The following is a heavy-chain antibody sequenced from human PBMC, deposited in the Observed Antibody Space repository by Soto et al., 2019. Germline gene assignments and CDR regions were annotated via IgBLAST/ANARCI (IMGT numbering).Heavy chain of an antibody. V-gene: IGHV1-8*01. D-gene: IGHD4-17*01. CDR3: ARGVKYGAYSRWFDP. CDR2: MNPNSGNT. Sequence: QVQLVQSGAEVKKPGASVKVSCKASGYTFTSYDINWVRQATGQGLEYLGWMNPNSGNTGYVQKFQGGVTMTRDTSISTTYMELSSLRSEDTAVYFCARGVKYGAYSRWFDPWGQGTLVTVSS. CDR1: GYTFTSYD. J-gene: IGHJ5*02.